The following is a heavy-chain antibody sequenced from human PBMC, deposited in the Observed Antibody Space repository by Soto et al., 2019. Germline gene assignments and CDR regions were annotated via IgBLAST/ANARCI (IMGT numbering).Heavy chain of an antibody. V-gene: IGHV3-33*01. Sequence: QVQQVESGGGVVQPGRSLRLSCAASGFTFSSYGMHWVRQAPGKGLEGVSVLWYDGSNKYYADSVKGRFTISRDNYKNTLSLQMNSLRGEDTAVYYCASDGDYVLDAFDICVQGTMVTVSS. J-gene: IGHJ3*02. CDR1: GFTFSSYG. CDR3: ASDGDYVLDAFDI. CDR2: LWYDGSNK. D-gene: IGHD4-17*01.